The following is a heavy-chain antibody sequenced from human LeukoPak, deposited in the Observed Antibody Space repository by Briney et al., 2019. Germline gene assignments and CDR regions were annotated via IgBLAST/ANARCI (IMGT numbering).Heavy chain of an antibody. CDR1: GGSISSSSYY. CDR2: IYYSGST. J-gene: IGHJ3*02. Sequence: SETLSLTRTVSGGSISSSSYYWGWIRQPPGKGLEWIGSIYYSGSTYYNPSLKSRVTISVDTSKNQFSLKLSSVTASDTAVYYCAREAFGVVIWYLAFDICGQGRMVNVSS. V-gene: IGHV4-39*07. D-gene: IGHD3-3*01. CDR3: AREAFGVVIWYLAFDI.